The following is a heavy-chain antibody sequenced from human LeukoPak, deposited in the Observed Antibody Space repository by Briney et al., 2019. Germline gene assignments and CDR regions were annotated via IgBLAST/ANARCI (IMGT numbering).Heavy chain of an antibody. CDR1: GGSISSRDCY. CDR3: ARVGPQRYYYDSSGYLVDACDI. Sequence: PSETVSLTCTVCGGSISSRDCYWRGLRQPPGRGVAWIGYIYYCGSTYYSPRLKCRVTISVDTSKNQFSLKLSSVTAANTAVYYCARVGPQRYYYDSSGYLVDACDIWGQGTMVTVSS. V-gene: IGHV4-31*03. CDR2: IYYCGST. D-gene: IGHD3-22*01. J-gene: IGHJ3*02.